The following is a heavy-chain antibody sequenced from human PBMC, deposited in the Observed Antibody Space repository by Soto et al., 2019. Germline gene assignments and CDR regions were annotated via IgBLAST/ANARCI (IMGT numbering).Heavy chain of an antibody. Sequence: EVQLLESGGGLVQPGGSLRLSCAASGFTFSSYAMSWVRQAPGKGLEWVSGISGSGGSTYYADSVKGRFTISRDNSKNPLYMQMNSLRAEDTAVYYCGKDPNGDYVGAFDMWGQGTMVTVSS. CDR3: GKDPNGDYVGAFDM. CDR1: GFTFSSYA. V-gene: IGHV3-23*01. D-gene: IGHD4-17*01. J-gene: IGHJ3*02. CDR2: ISGSGGST.